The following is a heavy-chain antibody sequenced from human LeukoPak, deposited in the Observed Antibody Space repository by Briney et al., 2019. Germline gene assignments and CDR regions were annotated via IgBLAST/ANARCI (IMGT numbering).Heavy chain of an antibody. CDR1: GGSISSYY. D-gene: IGHD3-10*01. J-gene: IGHJ3*02. V-gene: IGHV4-4*07. CDR3: AREDYYGGAFDI. CDR2: IYTSGST. Sequence: SETLSLTCTVSGGSISSYYWSWIRQPAGKGLEWIGRIYTSGSTNYNPSLKSRVTMSVDTSKNQFSLKLSSATAADTAVYYCAREDYYGGAFDIWGQGTMVTVSS.